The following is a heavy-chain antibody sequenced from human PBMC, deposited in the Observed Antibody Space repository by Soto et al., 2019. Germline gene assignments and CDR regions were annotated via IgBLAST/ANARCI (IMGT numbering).Heavy chain of an antibody. J-gene: IGHJ4*02. CDR2: ISYGGGTT. D-gene: IGHD3-22*01. CDR3: AKNPGYYYDSTGYHFDY. Sequence: GGSLRLSCAASAFTFSSYAMSWVRQAPGKGLEWVSAISYGGGTTYYADSVKGRFTISRDNSKNTLYLQMNSLRAEDTAVYYCAKNPGYYYDSTGYHFDYWGQGTLVTV. V-gene: IGHV3-23*01. CDR1: AFTFSSYA.